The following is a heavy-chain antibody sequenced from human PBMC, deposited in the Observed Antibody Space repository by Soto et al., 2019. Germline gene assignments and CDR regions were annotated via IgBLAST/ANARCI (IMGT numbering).Heavy chain of an antibody. CDR1: GGSISSYY. CDR3: ARDSGYNYGSFRWFDP. V-gene: IGHV4-59*01. Sequence: QVQLQESGPGLVKPSETLSLTCTVSGGSISSYYWSWIRQPPGKGLEWIGYIYYSGSTNYTPSLKSRVTRSVDTSKNHFSLKLSSVTAADTAVYYCARDSGYNYGSFRWFDPWGQGTLVTVSS. J-gene: IGHJ5*02. CDR2: IYYSGST. D-gene: IGHD5-18*01.